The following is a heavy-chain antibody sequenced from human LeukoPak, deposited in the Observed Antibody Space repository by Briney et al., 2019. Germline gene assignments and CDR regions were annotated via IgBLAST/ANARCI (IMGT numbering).Heavy chain of an antibody. CDR3: ARHTYYDFWSGSGPRWDY. CDR1: GGSISSSSYY. J-gene: IGHJ4*02. Sequence: SETLSLTCTVSGGSISSSSYYWGWIRQPPGKGLEWIGSIYYSGSTYYNPSLKSRVTISVDTSKNQFSLKLSSVTAAGTAVYYCARHTYYDFWSGSGPRWDYWGQGTLVTVSS. CDR2: IYYSGST. D-gene: IGHD3-3*01. V-gene: IGHV4-39*01.